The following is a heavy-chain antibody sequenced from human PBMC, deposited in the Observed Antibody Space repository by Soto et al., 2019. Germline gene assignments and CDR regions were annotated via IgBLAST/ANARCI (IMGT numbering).Heavy chain of an antibody. CDR2: IYPDDSDT. J-gene: IGHJ6*02. CDR1: GYSFSSYW. Sequence: GESLKISCKSSGYSFSSYWIAWVRLMPGKGLEWMGSIYPDDSDTKYSPSFQGQVTISADKSISAAYLQWSSLKASDTAIYYCARNSLTGYYNYYYSMDVWGQGTTVTVS. V-gene: IGHV5-51*01. CDR3: ARNSLTGYYNYYYSMDV. D-gene: IGHD3-9*01.